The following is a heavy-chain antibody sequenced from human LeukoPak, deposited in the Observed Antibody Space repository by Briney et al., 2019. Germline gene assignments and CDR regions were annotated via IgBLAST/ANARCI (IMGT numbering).Heavy chain of an antibody. D-gene: IGHD2-2*01. CDR3: ARKKADIVVVPAATRYYYYGMDV. V-gene: IGHV3-11*01. Sequence: GGSLRLSCAASGFTFSDYYMSWIRQAPGKGLEWVSYISSSGSSKYYADSVKGRFTISRDNAKNSLYLQMNSLRAEDTAVYYCARKKADIVVVPAATRYYYYGMDVWGQGTTVTASS. J-gene: IGHJ6*02. CDR1: GFTFSDYY. CDR2: ISSSGSSK.